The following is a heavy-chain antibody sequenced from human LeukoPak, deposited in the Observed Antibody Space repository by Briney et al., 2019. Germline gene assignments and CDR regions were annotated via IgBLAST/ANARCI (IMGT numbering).Heavy chain of an antibody. D-gene: IGHD6-13*01. CDR1: GFTFSSYW. V-gene: IGHV3-7*01. CDR3: ATSSIAAAGPLDY. J-gene: IGHJ4*02. Sequence: GGSLRLSCAASGFTFSSYWMSWVRQAPGKGLEWVANIKQDGSEKYYVDSVKGRFTISRDNAKNSLYLQMNSLRAEDTAVYYCATSSIAAAGPLDYWGQGTLVTVSS. CDR2: IKQDGSEK.